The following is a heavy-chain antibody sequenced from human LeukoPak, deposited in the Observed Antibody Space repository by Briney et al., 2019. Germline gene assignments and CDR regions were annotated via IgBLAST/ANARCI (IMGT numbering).Heavy chain of an antibody. CDR1: GFTFSSYS. CDR3: TVSLVLLWFGELSAGGFDY. Sequence: GGSLRLSCAASGFTFSSYSMNWVRQAPGKGLEWVGRIKSKTDGGTTDYAAPVKGRFTISRDDSKNTLYLQMNSLKTEDTAVYYCTVSLVLLWFGELSAGGFDYWGQGTLVTVSS. V-gene: IGHV3-15*01. CDR2: IKSKTDGGTT. D-gene: IGHD3-10*01. J-gene: IGHJ4*02.